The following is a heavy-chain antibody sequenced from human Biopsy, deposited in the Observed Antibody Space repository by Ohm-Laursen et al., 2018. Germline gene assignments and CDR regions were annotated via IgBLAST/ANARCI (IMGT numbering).Heavy chain of an antibody. Sequence: ALRLSCAASGFSFADYYMSWIRQAPGKGLDWVSYISSSGNTEKYADSVKGRFTISRDNAKQSVHLQMNSLRAEDTAVYYCVTEVGGVSSWYNNWGQGTLFTVSS. CDR3: VTEVGGVSSWYNN. CDR2: ISSSGNTE. D-gene: IGHD6-13*01. CDR1: GFSFADYY. J-gene: IGHJ4*02. V-gene: IGHV3-11*01.